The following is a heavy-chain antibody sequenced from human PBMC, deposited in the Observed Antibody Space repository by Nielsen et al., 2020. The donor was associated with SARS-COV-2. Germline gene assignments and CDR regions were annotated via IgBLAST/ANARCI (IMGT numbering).Heavy chain of an antibody. D-gene: IGHD2-2*02. Sequence: WVRQAPGQGLEWMGWISAYSGSTKYAQKLQGRVTMTTDTSTSTAYMELRSLRSDDTAVYYCARGQIPFDYWGQGTLVTVSS. CDR3: ARGQIPFDY. CDR2: ISAYSGST. V-gene: IGHV1-18*01. J-gene: IGHJ4*02.